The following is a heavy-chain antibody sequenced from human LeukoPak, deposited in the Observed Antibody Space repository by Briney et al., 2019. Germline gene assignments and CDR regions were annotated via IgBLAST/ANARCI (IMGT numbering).Heavy chain of an antibody. D-gene: IGHD3-22*01. Sequence: GGSLRLSCAASGFTFDDYAMHWVRQAPGKGLEWVSGISWNSGSIGYADSVKGRFTISRDNAKNSLYLQMNSLRAEDMALYYCAKDIHYDSSGYYDYWGQGTLVTVSS. V-gene: IGHV3-9*03. CDR1: GFTFDDYA. CDR2: ISWNSGSI. CDR3: AKDIHYDSSGYYDY. J-gene: IGHJ4*02.